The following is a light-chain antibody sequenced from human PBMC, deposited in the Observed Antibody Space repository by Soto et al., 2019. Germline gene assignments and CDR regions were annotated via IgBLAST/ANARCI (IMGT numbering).Light chain of an antibody. CDR2: DAS. V-gene: IGKV3-11*01. CDR3: QQCSFWPRIT. CDR1: QNVDNY. Sequence: EVGMTQSPDTLSLSPRGSATLYCSSSQNVDNYLAWYQQKPGQAPRLLIYDASNRATGIPARFSGSGSGTAFTLTISSLEPEDSAVYYCQQCSFWPRITVGQGTRLEIK. J-gene: IGKJ5*01.